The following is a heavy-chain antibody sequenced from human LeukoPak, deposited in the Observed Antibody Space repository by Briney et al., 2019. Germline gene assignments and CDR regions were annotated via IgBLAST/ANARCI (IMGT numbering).Heavy chain of an antibody. Sequence: GASVKVSCKASGYTFTGYYMHWVRQAPRQGLEWVGRINLNSGGTKYEQKFQGRVTMTRDTSISTAYIEVSRLRSDDTAVYYCMREVGSINWYAYWGQGTLVTVSS. CDR1: GYTFTGYY. CDR3: MREVGSINWYAY. CDR2: INLNSGGT. J-gene: IGHJ5*01. D-gene: IGHD6-13*01. V-gene: IGHV1-2*06.